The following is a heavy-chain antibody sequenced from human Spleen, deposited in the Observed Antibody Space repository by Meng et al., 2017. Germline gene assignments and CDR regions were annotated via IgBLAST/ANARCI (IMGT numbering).Heavy chain of an antibody. CDR1: GYSFTNSW. CDR3: ARRGSGFDY. J-gene: IGHJ4*02. V-gene: IGHV5-51*01. Sequence: KVSCKGSGYSFTNSWIAWVRQMPGKGLDFMGIIYPSDSDTKYSPSFQGQVTMSADKSISTAYLQWSSLKALDTAMYYCARRGSGFDYWGQGTLVTVSS. CDR2: IYPSDSDT. D-gene: IGHD1-26*01.